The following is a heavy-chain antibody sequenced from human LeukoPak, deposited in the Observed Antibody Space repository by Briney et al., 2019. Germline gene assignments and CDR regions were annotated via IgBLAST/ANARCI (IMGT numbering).Heavy chain of an antibody. CDR2: IYYSGST. D-gene: IGHD3-10*01. V-gene: IGHV4-59*11. J-gene: IGHJ3*02. CDR1: GGSINGQY. Sequence: SETLSPTCTVSGGSINGQYWSWIRQPPGKGLEWIGYIYYSGSTNHNPSLKSRVTISVDTSKNQFSLKLSSVTAADTAVYYCASAYYYCSGSYDAFDIWGQGTTVTVSS. CDR3: ASAYYYCSGSYDAFDI.